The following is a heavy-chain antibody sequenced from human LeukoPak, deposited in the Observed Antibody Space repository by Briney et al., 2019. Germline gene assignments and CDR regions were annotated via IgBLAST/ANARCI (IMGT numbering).Heavy chain of an antibody. CDR3: AKGLRYSDN. D-gene: IGHD3-9*01. V-gene: IGHV3-30*18. Sequence: GGSLRLSCAASGFSFINAWMSWVRQAPGKGLEWVAVISYDGSNKYYADSVKGRFTISRDNSKNTLYLQMNSLRAEDTAVYYCAKGLRYSDNWGQGTLVTVSS. CDR2: ISYDGSNK. CDR1: GFSFINAW. J-gene: IGHJ4*02.